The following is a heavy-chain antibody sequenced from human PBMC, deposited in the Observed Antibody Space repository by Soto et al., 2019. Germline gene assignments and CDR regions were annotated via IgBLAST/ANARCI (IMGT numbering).Heavy chain of an antibody. V-gene: IGHV1-46*01. CDR2: INPSGGTT. CDR3: ARGLTTVTSDYFDY. CDR1: GYTFTSYF. J-gene: IGHJ4*02. D-gene: IGHD4-4*01. Sequence: ASVKVSCKASGYTFTSYFMHGVRQAPGQGLEWMGIINPSGGTTSYAQRFQGRVTMTRDTSTSTVYMELSSLRSEDTAVYYCARGLTTVTSDYFDYWGQGTQVTVSS.